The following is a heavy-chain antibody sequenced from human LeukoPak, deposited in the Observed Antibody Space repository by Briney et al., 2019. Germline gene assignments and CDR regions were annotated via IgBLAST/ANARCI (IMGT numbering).Heavy chain of an antibody. CDR2: IYSGGST. Sequence: GGSLRLSSAASGFTVSSNYMSWVRQAPGKGLEWVSLIYSGGSTYYADSVKGRFTISRDNAKNTLYMQMNSLRVEDTAVYYCTSGAYHNNYWGQGTLVTVSS. D-gene: IGHD3-16*01. CDR1: GFTVSSNY. V-gene: IGHV3-53*01. CDR3: TSGAYHNNY. J-gene: IGHJ4*02.